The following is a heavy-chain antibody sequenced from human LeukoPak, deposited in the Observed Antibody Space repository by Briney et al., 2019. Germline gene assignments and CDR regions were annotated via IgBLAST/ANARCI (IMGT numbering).Heavy chain of an antibody. J-gene: IGHJ4*02. CDR2: ISYSGST. V-gene: IGHV4-59*01. CDR3: ARVPRSSGTYWLDPYYFDY. Sequence: SGTLSLTCTVSGASINNYYWSWLRQPPGKGLEWIGYISYSGSTNYNPSLKSRVTISIDTSTKQFFLRLSSVTAADTAVYYCARVPRSSGTYWLDPYYFDYWGQGTLVTVSS. CDR1: GASINNYY. D-gene: IGHD1-26*01.